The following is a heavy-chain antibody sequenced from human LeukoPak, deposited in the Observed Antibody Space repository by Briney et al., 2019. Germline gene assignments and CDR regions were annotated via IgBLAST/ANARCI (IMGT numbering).Heavy chain of an antibody. Sequence: GGSLRLSCVVSGFTVSSNYMSWVRQAPGKGLEWVSVTYGGGTTYYADSVKGRFTISRDNAKNALYLLINSLRAEDTAVYYCARGIHYGDYYFDYWGQGTLVTVSS. CDR3: ARGIHYGDYYFDY. CDR2: TYGGGTT. J-gene: IGHJ4*02. D-gene: IGHD4-17*01. V-gene: IGHV3-53*01. CDR1: GFTVSSNY.